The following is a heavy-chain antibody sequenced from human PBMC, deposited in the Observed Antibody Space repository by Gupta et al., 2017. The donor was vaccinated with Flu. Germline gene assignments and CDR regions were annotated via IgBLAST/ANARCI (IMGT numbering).Heavy chain of an antibody. CDR2: ISWDGGST. D-gene: IGHD1-26*01. V-gene: IGHV3-43*01. Sequence: EVQLVESGGVVVQPGGSLRLSCAASGFTFDDYTMHWVRQAPGKGLEWVSLISWDGGSTYYADSVKGRFTISRDNSKNSLYLQMNSLRTEDTALYYCAKDIGRRRIVGARVFDYWGQGTLVTVSS. CDR3: AKDIGRRRIVGARVFDY. J-gene: IGHJ4*02. CDR1: GFTFDDYT.